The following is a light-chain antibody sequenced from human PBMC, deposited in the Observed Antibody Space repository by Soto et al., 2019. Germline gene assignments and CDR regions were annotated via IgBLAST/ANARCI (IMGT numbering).Light chain of an antibody. CDR2: RNN. J-gene: IGLJ1*01. CDR3: SAWDDTLIAL. Sequence: QSVLTQPPSASGTPGQRVTISCSGSSSNIGSNFVYWYQQLPGAAPKLLIYRNNQRPSGVPDRFSCSKSGTSSSLAISGLRSEDEADYYCSAWDDTLIALFGTGTKVTVL. V-gene: IGLV1-47*01. CDR1: SSNIGSNF.